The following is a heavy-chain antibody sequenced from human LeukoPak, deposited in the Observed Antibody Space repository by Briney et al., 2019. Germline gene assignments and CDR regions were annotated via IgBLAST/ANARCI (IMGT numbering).Heavy chain of an antibody. D-gene: IGHD5-18*01. Sequence: GGSLRPSCAASGFTFSSYEMNWVRQAPGKGLEWVSYISNSGTAIYYADSVKGRFTISRDNAKSSLYLQMNSLRAEDTAVYYCARAGYSMDTEYFQHWGQGTLVTVSS. CDR2: ISNSGTAI. CDR1: GFTFSSYE. CDR3: ARAGYSMDTEYFQH. V-gene: IGHV3-48*03. J-gene: IGHJ1*01.